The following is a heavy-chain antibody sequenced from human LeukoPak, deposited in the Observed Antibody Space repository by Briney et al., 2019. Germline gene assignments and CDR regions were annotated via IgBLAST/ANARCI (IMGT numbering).Heavy chain of an antibody. D-gene: IGHD7-27*01. CDR1: GFTFSSYA. Sequence: EGSLRLSCAASGFTFSSYAMSWVRQAPGRGLEWVALIQSDGGNVYYADSVKGRFSISRDNSKNTVHLQMNSLRLEDTALYYCVRDGAHWDLDYWGQGTLVTVSP. CDR2: IQSDGGNV. V-gene: IGHV3-30*02. J-gene: IGHJ4*02. CDR3: VRDGAHWDLDY.